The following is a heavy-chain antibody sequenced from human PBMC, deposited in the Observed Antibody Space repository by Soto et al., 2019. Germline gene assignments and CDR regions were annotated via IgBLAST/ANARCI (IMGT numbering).Heavy chain of an antibody. D-gene: IGHD2-2*01. Sequence: QVQLVESGGGVVQPGRSLRLSCAASGFTFSSYGMHWVRQAPGKGLEWVAVIWYDGSNKYYADSVKGRFTISRDNSKNTLYLQMNSLRAEDTAVYYCAGARYCSSTSCHPFDYWGQGTLVTVSS. CDR3: AGARYCSSTSCHPFDY. CDR2: IWYDGSNK. J-gene: IGHJ4*02. V-gene: IGHV3-33*01. CDR1: GFTFSSYG.